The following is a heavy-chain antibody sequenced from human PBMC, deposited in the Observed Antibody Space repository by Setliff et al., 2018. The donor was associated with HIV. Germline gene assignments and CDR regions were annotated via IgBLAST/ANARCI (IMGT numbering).Heavy chain of an antibody. D-gene: IGHD3-10*01. CDR1: GFTFSIYD. CDR3: GKGGYGSGSYYYFDN. V-gene: IGHV3-13*01. Sequence: GPLRLSCAASGFTFSIYDMHWVRQPTGKPLEWVSTICTAGDTCYSGSVKGRFTISRDNAKNSLYLHMNSLRAEDMALYYCGKGGYGSGSYYYFDNWGQGTLVTVSS. CDR2: ICTAGDT. J-gene: IGHJ4*02.